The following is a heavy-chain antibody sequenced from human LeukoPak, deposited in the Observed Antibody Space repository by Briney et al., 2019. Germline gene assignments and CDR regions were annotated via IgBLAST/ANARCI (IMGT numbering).Heavy chain of an antibody. CDR3: ARDSGRYYDSSADDVPDL. CDR2: YIPVFGTA. Sequence: ASVKVPCKPSGGTLSSHAINWVRQAPGQGLEWMGEYIPVFGTANYPQTFQGRVTISTDSSSGTAYLELSSLRIEDTAVYYCARDSGRYYDSSADDVPDLWGQGTLIIVSP. J-gene: IGHJ3*01. D-gene: IGHD3-22*01. CDR1: GGTLSSHA. V-gene: IGHV1-69*05.